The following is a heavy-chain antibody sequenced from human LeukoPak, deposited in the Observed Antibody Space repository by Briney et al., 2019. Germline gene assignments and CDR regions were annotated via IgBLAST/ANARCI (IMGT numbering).Heavy chain of an antibody. V-gene: IGHV1-2*02. J-gene: IGHJ4*02. CDR2: INPNSGGT. Sequence: ASVKVSCKASGYTFTGYYMHWVRQAPGQGLEWTGWINPNSGGTNYAQKFQGRVTMTRDTSISTAYMELSRLRSDDTAVYYCARRKGVTSLRGYFDYWGQGTLVTVSS. CDR3: ARRKGVTSLRGYFDY. CDR1: GYTFTGYY. D-gene: IGHD4-17*01.